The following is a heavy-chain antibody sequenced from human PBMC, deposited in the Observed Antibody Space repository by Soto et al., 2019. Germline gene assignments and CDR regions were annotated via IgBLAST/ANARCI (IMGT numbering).Heavy chain of an antibody. D-gene: IGHD1-1*01. Sequence: QVQLQQSGPGLVKPSQTLSLTCTVSGDSVNSGRYYWHWIRQHPGKGLEWIGYNFYSGTTYYNPSLWTRVTISLDTSKDQLSLNLTSVTAADTAVYFCARGWQSVTGIYDSWGQGTLVTVSS. V-gene: IGHV4-31*03. CDR3: ARGWQSVTGIYDS. CDR1: GDSVNSGRYY. J-gene: IGHJ4*02. CDR2: NFYSGTT.